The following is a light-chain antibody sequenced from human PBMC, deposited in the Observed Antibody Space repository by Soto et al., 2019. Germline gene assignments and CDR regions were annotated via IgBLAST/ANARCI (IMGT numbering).Light chain of an antibody. CDR1: QSISRS. CDR2: DAS. V-gene: IGKV3-15*01. CDR3: QQYNNWPLT. J-gene: IGKJ4*01. Sequence: EIVLTQSPAILSVSPGERATLYCRASQSISRSLAWYQQKPGQAPRLLISDASTRATGIPARFSGSASGTEFTLTISSLQSEDFAIYYCQQYNNWPLTFGGGTKVDIK.